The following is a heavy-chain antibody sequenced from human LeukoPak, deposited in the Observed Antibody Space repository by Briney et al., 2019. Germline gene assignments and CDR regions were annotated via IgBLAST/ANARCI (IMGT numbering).Heavy chain of an antibody. V-gene: IGHV4-34*01. Sequence: SETLSLTCAVYGGSFSGYYWSWIRQPPGKGLEWIGEINHSGSTNYNPSLKSRVTISVDTSKNQFSLKLSSVTAADTAVYYCAKSIYYYGSGSYCPLHYWGQGALVTVSS. CDR2: INHSGST. CDR1: GGSFSGYY. J-gene: IGHJ4*02. D-gene: IGHD3-10*01. CDR3: AKSIYYYGSGSYCPLHY.